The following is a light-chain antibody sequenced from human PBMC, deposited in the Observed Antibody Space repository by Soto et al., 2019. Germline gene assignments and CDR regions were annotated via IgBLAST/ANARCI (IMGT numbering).Light chain of an antibody. CDR2: DAS. CDR3: QQYITYSPYT. CDR1: QSVSVW. V-gene: IGKV1-5*01. J-gene: IGKJ2*01. Sequence: DIQMTQSPSTLSASVGDRVTSTCRAIQSVSVWFAWYQQKPGKAPKLLISDASTLQRGVPSRFSGSGSGTDFTLIISNLQSDDFATYYCQQYITYSPYTFGQGTKVDIQ.